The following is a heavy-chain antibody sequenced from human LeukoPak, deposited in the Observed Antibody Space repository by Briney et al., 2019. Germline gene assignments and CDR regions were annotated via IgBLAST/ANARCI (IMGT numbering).Heavy chain of an antibody. Sequence: GGSLRLSCAASGCCFSEAWTTWVRQAPGKGLEWVGRIKSKTNGATTDYAAPVKGRFTISRAGSKDTLYLQMSSLKTEDTSVYYCSIGTSNGPAWGEGTLVTVSS. V-gene: IGHV3-15*01. D-gene: IGHD6-19*01. CDR2: IKSKTNGATT. CDR3: SIGTSNGPA. CDR1: GCCFSEAW. J-gene: IGHJ4*02.